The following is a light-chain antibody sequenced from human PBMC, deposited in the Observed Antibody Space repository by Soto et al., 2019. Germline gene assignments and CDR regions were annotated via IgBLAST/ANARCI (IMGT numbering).Light chain of an antibody. CDR2: GNS. Sequence: QSVLTQPPSVSWAPGQRVTIPCTGSSSNIGAGYDVHWYQQLPGTAPKLLIYGNSNRPSGVPDRFSGSKSGTSASLAITGLQAEDEADYYCQSYDSSLSGVVCGGGTKLTVL. CDR3: QSYDSSLSGVV. V-gene: IGLV1-40*01. J-gene: IGLJ2*01. CDR1: SSNIGAGYD.